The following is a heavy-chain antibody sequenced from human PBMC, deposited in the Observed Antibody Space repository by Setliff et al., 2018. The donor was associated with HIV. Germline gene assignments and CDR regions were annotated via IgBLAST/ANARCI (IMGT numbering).Heavy chain of an antibody. CDR1: GGSFSGYY. V-gene: IGHV4-34*01. CDR2: ITHSGST. J-gene: IGHJ6*03. Sequence: LSLTCAAYGGSFSGYYWTWIRQPPGKGLEWIGEITHSGSTNYNPSLETRVTISVDTSTNQFSLKLSSVTAADTAVYYCAKGVAGLQYYYYYMDVWGKGTTVTVSS. CDR3: AKGVAGLQYYYYYMDV. D-gene: IGHD6-19*01.